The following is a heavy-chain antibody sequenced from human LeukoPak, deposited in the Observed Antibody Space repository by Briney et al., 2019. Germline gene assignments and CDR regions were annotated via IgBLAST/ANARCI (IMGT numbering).Heavy chain of an antibody. CDR1: GYTFTSYG. Sequence: ASVKVSCKASGYTFTSYGISWVRQAPGQGLEWMGWISAYNGNTNYAQKPQGRVIMTTDTSTSTAYMELRSLRSDDTAVYYCARALSGGGDYDFWSGYYGNYYYYGMDVWGQGTTVTVSS. D-gene: IGHD3-3*01. V-gene: IGHV1-18*01. CDR3: ARALSGGGDYDFWSGYYGNYYYYGMDV. J-gene: IGHJ6*02. CDR2: ISAYNGNT.